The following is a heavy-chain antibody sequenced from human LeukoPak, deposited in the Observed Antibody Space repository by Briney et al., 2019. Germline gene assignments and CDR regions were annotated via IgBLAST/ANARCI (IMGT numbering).Heavy chain of an antibody. D-gene: IGHD6-13*01. CDR1: GGSFSGYY. CDR2: IYYSGST. CDR3: ARVYYSSSYDYWYFDL. V-gene: IGHV4-59*01. Sequence: SGTLSLTCAVYGGSFSGYYWSWIRQPPGKGLEWIGYIYYSGSTNYSPSLKSRVTISVDTSKNQFSLKLSSVTAADTAVYYCARVYYSSSYDYWYFDLWGRGTLVTVSS. J-gene: IGHJ2*01.